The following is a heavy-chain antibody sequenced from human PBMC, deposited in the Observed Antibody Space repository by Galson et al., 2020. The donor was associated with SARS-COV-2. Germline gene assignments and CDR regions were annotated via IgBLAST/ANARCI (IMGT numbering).Heavy chain of an antibody. D-gene: IGHD6-6*01. Sequence: SETLSLTCTVSGGSISSYYWSWIRQPAGKGLEWIGRIYTSGSTNYYPSLKSRVTMSVDTSKNQFSLKLSSVTAADTAVYYCARDSDVHYYYGMDVWGQGTTVTVSS. CDR1: GGSISSYY. CDR2: IYTSGST. J-gene: IGHJ6*02. V-gene: IGHV4-4*07. CDR3: ARDSDVHYYYGMDV.